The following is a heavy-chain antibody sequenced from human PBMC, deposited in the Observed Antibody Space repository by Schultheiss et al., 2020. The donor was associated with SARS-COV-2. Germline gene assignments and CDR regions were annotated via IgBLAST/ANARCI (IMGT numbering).Heavy chain of an antibody. CDR3: ARTPRVAVAAYNWFDP. CDR1: RGSISSGSYY. D-gene: IGHD6-19*01. V-gene: IGHV4-61*10. J-gene: IGHJ5*02. Sequence: SETLSLTCTVSRGSISSGSYYWTWIRQPAGKGLEWIGEINHSGSTNYNPSLKSRVTISVDTSKNQFSLKLSSVTAADTAVYYCARTPRVAVAAYNWFDPWGQGTLGTVSS. CDR2: INHSGST.